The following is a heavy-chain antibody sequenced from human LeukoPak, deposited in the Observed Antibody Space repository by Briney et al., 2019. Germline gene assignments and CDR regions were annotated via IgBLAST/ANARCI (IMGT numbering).Heavy chain of an antibody. CDR1: GFTFDDYA. J-gene: IGHJ4*02. V-gene: IGHV3-48*03. CDR3: ARDRDRGAAAGRDY. D-gene: IGHD6-13*01. Sequence: PGGSLRLSCAASGFTFDDYAMSWVPPVPGKGLEWVSYISSSSSTIYYADSVKGRFTISRDNAKNSLYLQMNSLRAEDTAVYYCARDRDRGAAAGRDYWGQGTLVTVSS. CDR2: ISSSSSTI.